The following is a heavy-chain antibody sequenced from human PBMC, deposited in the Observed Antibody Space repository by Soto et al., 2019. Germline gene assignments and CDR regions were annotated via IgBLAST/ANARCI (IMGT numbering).Heavy chain of an antibody. CDR1: WGSGNRYCHY. V-gene: IGHV4-30-4*01. CDR2: MYYSGDT. Sequence: QVQLQESGPRLGKAFPTPALTCPCSWGSGNRYCHYLALVCPAPGKGLEWIGSMYYSGDTYHNPSLKSRVSLSVDTSKDQFSLNLTSVTAADTAVYFCVGNYDSSFDYWGRGTLVTVSS. D-gene: IGHD3-22*01. CDR3: VGNYDSSFDY. J-gene: IGHJ4*02.